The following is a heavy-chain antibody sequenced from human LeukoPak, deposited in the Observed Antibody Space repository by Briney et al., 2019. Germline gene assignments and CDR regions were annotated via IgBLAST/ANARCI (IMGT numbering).Heavy chain of an antibody. CDR3: ARAPGITIFGVVNPNWFDP. V-gene: IGHV1-69*01. D-gene: IGHD3-3*01. CDR1: GGTFSSYA. J-gene: IGHJ5*02. Sequence: ASVNVSCKASGGTFSSYAISWVRQAPGQGLEWMGGIIPIFGTANYAQKFQGRVTITADESTSTAYMELSSLRSEDTAVYYCARAPGITIFGVVNPNWFDPWGQGTLVTVSS. CDR2: IIPIFGTA.